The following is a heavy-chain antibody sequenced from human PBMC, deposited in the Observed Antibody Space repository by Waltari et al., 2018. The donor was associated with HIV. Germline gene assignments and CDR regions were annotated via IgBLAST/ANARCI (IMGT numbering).Heavy chain of an antibody. J-gene: IGHJ4*02. CDR1: GIPFKNAW. Sequence: DVQLVESGGALVTPGGSLRLSCAASGIPFKNAWLICVRPGPGKGPQWLGHIRSKSDGGKTDYAAPVRGRFTISTDDLNNTMSLEMKSLKVEDTGVYYCTTFEMGSTRNYWGQGTLVTVSS. D-gene: IGHD1-26*01. CDR3: TTFEMGSTRNY. V-gene: IGHV3-15*02. CDR2: IRSKSDGGKT.